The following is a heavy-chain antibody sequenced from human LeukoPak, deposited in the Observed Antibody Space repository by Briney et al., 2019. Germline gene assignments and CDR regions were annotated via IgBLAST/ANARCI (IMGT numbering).Heavy chain of an antibody. J-gene: IGHJ4*02. V-gene: IGHV3-48*01. CDR2: ISSSSSTI. CDR1: GFTFSSYS. CDR3: ARDSAGIAVAGDFDY. D-gene: IGHD6-19*01. Sequence: GGSLRLSCAASGFTFSSYSMNWVRQAPGKGLEWVSYISSSSSTIYYADSVKGRFTISRDNAKNSLYLQMNSLRAEDTAVYYCARDSAGIAVAGDFDYWGQGTLVTVPS.